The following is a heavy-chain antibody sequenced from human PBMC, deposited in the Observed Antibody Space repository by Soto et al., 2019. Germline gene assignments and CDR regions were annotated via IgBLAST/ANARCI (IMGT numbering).Heavy chain of an antibody. Sequence: GGSLRLSCAASGFTFSSYSMNWVRQAPGKGLEWVSLISSSNTIYYADSVKGRFTISRDNAKNSLYLQMNSLRAEDTAVYYCARDQLSYGGRDYWGQGTLVTVSS. CDR1: GFTFSSYS. D-gene: IGHD3-16*01. CDR2: ISSSNTI. J-gene: IGHJ4*02. V-gene: IGHV3-48*01. CDR3: ARDQLSYGGRDY.